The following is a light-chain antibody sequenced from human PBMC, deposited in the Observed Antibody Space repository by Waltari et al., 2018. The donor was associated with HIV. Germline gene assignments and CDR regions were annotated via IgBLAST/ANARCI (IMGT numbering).Light chain of an antibody. CDR3: CSYGGSGTSV. CDR2: DVN. Sequence: QPALTQPASVSGSPGQSITIPCAAPSSDVGGYDYVPWYQEHPGKAPKLIIFDVNKRPSGVSNRFSGSKSGNTASLTISGLQAEDEADYYCCSYGGSGTSVFGSGTKVTVL. J-gene: IGLJ1*01. V-gene: IGLV2-23*02. CDR1: SSDVGGYDY.